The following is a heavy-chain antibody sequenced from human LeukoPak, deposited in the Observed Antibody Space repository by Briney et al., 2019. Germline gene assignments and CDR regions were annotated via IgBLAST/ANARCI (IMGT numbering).Heavy chain of an antibody. J-gene: IGHJ4*02. CDR3: RRVGYDSSGYLSDY. V-gene: IGHV1-46*01. Sequence: RASVKVSCKASGYTFTSYYMHWVRQAPGQGLEWMGIINPSGGSTSYAQKFQGRVTMTRDTSTSTVYIELSSLTSEETAVYYFRRVGYDSSGYLSDYWGQGTLVTVSS. CDR2: INPSGGST. D-gene: IGHD3-22*01. CDR1: GYTFTSYY.